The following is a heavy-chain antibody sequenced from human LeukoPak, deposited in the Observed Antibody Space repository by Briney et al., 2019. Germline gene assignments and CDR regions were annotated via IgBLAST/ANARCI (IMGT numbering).Heavy chain of an antibody. CDR3: AAIMITFGGVIAYDY. V-gene: IGHV1-18*01. CDR2: ISAYNGNT. D-gene: IGHD3-16*02. J-gene: IGHJ4*02. CDR1: GYTFTSYG. Sequence: ASVKVSCKASGYTFTSYGISWVRQAPGQGLEWMGWISAYNGNTNYAQKLQGRVTMTTDTSTSTAYMELRSLRSDDTAVYYYAAIMITFGGVIAYDYWGQGTLVTVSS.